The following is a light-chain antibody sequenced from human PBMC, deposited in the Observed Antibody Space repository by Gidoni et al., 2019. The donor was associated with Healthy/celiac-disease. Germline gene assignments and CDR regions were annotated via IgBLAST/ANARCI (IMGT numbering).Light chain of an antibody. CDR3: QQLKSYPPGYT. CDR2: AAS. J-gene: IGKJ2*01. CDR1: QGISSY. V-gene: IGKV1-9*01. Sequence: DIQLYQSPSVLSASVGDRVTITCRASQGISSYLAWYQQKTGKAPKLRIYAASTLQSGVPSRFSGSGSGTEFTLTISSLQPEDFATYYCQQLKSYPPGYTLGQGTKLEIK.